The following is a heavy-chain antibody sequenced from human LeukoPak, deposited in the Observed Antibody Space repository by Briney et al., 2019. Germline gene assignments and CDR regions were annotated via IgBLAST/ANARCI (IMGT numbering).Heavy chain of an antibody. CDR3: AAAWFGELTGLGY. CDR2: TYYRSKWYN. CDR1: GDTVSSNTAA. Sequence: SQTLSLTCAISGDTVSSNTAAYNWLRLSPSRGLEWLGRTYYRSKWYNDYAVSVKSRITINPDTSKNQFSLQLNSVTPKDTAVYYCAAAWFGELTGLGYWGQGTLVTVSS. J-gene: IGHJ4*02. V-gene: IGHV6-1*01. D-gene: IGHD3-10*01.